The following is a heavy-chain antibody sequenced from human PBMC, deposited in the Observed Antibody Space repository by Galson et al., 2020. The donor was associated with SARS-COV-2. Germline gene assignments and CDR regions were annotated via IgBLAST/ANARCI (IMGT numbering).Heavy chain of an antibody. V-gene: IGHV3-23*01. J-gene: IGHJ4*02. Sequence: GASLSLSCVASGFTIGSYAISWVRQAPGKGPEWVSTISNGAVSTYYADSVKGRFTISRDNSKNTLYLQMNSLRAEDTAVYYCAKPRQFSSTWVDSWGQGTLVTVSS. CDR3: AKPRQFSSTWVDS. CDR2: ISNGAVST. D-gene: IGHD6-13*01. CDR1: GFTIGSYA.